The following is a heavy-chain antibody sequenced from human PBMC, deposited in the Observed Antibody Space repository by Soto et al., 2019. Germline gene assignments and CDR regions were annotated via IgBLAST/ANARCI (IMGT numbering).Heavy chain of an antibody. CDR1: AYAFNTYA. CDR3: ARGGFSSSWRLDF. Sequence: QAQLVQSGAEVKTPGAPVKDSCKTSAYAFNTYAINWVRQAPGKGLEWLGSIFPYTGDTHYSQNLQARVTMTADTSASTAYMEMTTLPSDDTAVYFWARGGFSSSWRLDFWGGGTLVTVSS. D-gene: IGHD6-13*01. V-gene: IGHV1-18*04. J-gene: IGHJ4*02. CDR2: IFPYTGDT.